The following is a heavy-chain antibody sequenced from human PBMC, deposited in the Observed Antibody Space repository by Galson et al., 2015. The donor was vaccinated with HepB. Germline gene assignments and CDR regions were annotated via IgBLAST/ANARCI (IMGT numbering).Heavy chain of an antibody. CDR1: GFTFSSYG. D-gene: IGHD3-22*01. Sequence: SLRLSCAASGFTFSSYGMHWVRQAPGKGLEWVAVIWYDGSNKYYADSVKGRFTISRDNSKNTLYLQMNSLRAEDTAVYYCARDWGASSGTQPAEYFQHWGQGTLVTVSS. CDR3: ARDWGASSGTQPAEYFQH. J-gene: IGHJ1*01. CDR2: IWYDGSNK. V-gene: IGHV3-33*01.